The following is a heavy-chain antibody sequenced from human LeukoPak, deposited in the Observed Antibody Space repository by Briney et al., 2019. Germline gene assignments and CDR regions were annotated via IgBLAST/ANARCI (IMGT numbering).Heavy chain of an antibody. D-gene: IGHD1-26*01. CDR3: ARGSGGNYKAFDY. Sequence: PSETLSLTCTVSGGSISSYYWSWIRQPPGKGLEWIGYIYYSGSTNYNPSLTSRVTISVDTSKNQFSLKLSSVTAADTAVYYCARGSGGNYKAFDYWGQGTLVTVSS. V-gene: IGHV4-59*01. CDR2: IYYSGST. CDR1: GGSISSYY. J-gene: IGHJ4*02.